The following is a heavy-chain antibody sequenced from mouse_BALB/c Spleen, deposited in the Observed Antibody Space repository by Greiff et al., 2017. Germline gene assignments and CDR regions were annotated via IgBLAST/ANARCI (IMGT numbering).Heavy chain of an antibody. CDR3: ARRAHYYGNYDDAMDY. CDR2: IYPGDGST. CDR1: GYTFTSYY. J-gene: IGHJ4*01. Sequence: QVQLKQSGPELVKPGASVKMSCKASGYTFTSYYIHWVKQRPGQGLEWIGWIYPGDGSTKYNEKFKGKTTLTADKSSSTAYMLLSSLTSEDSAIYFCARRAHYYGNYDDAMDYWGQGTSVTVSS. V-gene: IGHV1S56*01. D-gene: IGHD2-1*01.